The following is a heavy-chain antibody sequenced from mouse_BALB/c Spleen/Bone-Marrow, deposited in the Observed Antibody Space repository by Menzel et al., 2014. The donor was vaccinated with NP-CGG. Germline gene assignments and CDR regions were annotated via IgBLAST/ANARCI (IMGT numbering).Heavy chain of an antibody. V-gene: IGHV14-3*02. CDR1: GFNIKDTY. Sequence: EVQLQQSGAELVKPGASVKLSCTASGFNIKDTYMHWVKQRPEQGLVWIGRMDPANGNTKYDPKFQGKATITADTSSNTAYLQLSSLTSEDTAVYYCARWEYYAMDYWGQGTSVTVSS. CDR2: MDPANGNT. CDR3: ARWEYYAMDY. J-gene: IGHJ4*01. D-gene: IGHD4-1*01.